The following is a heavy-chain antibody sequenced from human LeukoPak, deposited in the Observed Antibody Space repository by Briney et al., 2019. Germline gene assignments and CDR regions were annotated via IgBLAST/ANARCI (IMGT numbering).Heavy chain of an antibody. CDR3: VKASRGYYGSGSLADV. CDR1: GFTFSSYA. V-gene: IGHV3-64D*06. D-gene: IGHD3-10*01. J-gene: IGHJ6*04. Sequence: GGSLRLSCSASGFTFSSYAMHWVRQAPGKGLEYVSAISSNGGSTYYADSVKGRFTISRDNSENTLYLQMSSLRAEDTAVYYCVKASRGYYGSGSLADVWGKGTTVTVSS. CDR2: ISSNGGST.